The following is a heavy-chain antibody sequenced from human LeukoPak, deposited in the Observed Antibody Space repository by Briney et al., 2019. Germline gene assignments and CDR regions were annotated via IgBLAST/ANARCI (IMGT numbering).Heavy chain of an antibody. Sequence: PSETLSLTCTVSGGSISSSSYYWGWIRQPPGKGLEWIGSIYYSGSTYYNPSLKSRVTISVDTSKNQFSLKLSSVTAADTAVYYCAPYSGLKAFDIWGQGTMVTVSS. D-gene: IGHD6-19*01. CDR2: IYYSGST. CDR1: GGSISSSSYY. CDR3: APYSGLKAFDI. V-gene: IGHV4-39*07. J-gene: IGHJ3*02.